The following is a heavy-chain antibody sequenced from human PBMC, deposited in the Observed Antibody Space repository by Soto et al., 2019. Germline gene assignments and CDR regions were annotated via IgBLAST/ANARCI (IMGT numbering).Heavy chain of an antibody. D-gene: IGHD3-10*01. CDR3: ARSQWFGELTYGMDV. V-gene: IGHV5-51*01. J-gene: IGHJ6*02. CDR2: IYPGDSDT. Sequence: GESLKISCKGSGYRFTSNWIAWVRQMPGKGLEWMGIIYPGDSDTRYSPSFQGQVTISADNSITTAYLQWSSLKASDTAMYYCARSQWFGELTYGMDVWGQGTTVTVSS. CDR1: GYRFTSNW.